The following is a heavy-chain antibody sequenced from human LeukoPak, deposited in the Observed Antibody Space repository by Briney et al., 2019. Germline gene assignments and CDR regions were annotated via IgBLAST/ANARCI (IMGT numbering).Heavy chain of an antibody. Sequence: GGSLKLSCAASGFTFSGSAMHWVRQASGKGLEWVGRIRSKANSYATAYAASVKGRFTISRDDSKNTAYLQMNSLKTEDTAVYYCARVATSLARDDYWGQGTLVTVSS. CDR2: IRSKANSYAT. CDR1: GFTFSGSA. CDR3: ARVATSLARDDY. J-gene: IGHJ4*02. V-gene: IGHV3-73*01.